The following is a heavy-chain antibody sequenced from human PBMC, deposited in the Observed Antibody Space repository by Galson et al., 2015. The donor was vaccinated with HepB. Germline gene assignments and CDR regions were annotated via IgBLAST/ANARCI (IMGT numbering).Heavy chain of an antibody. CDR1: GYTSTSYY. D-gene: IGHD6-19*01. CDR3: AREGGGFQWLVDY. CDR2: INPSGGST. J-gene: IGHJ4*02. Sequence: SVKVSCKASGYTSTSYYMHWVRQAPGQGLEWMGIINPSGGSTSYAQKFQGRVTMTRDTSTSTVYMELSSLRSEDTAVYYCAREGGGFQWLVDYWGQGTLVTVSS. V-gene: IGHV1-46*03.